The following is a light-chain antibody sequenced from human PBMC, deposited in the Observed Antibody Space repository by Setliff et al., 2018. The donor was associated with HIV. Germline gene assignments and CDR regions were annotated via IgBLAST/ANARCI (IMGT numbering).Light chain of an antibody. Sequence: QSVLTQPASVSGSPGQSITISCTGTSSDVGTYNLVSWHQQHPGKAPKLMIFEVSKRPSGVSNRFSGSKSGNTASLTISGLQAEDEADYYCCSYAGSSTFVFGGGTKVTVL. CDR2: EVS. J-gene: IGLJ2*01. CDR1: SSDVGTYNL. V-gene: IGLV2-23*02. CDR3: CSYAGSSTFV.